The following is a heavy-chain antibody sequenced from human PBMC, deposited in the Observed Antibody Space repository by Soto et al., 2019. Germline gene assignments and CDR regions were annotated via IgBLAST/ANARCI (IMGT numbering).Heavy chain of an antibody. CDR3: AKTSLSMVRGVIIIPNWFDP. J-gene: IGHJ5*02. Sequence: GGSLRLSCAASGFTFSSYAMSWVRQAPGKGLEWVSAISGSGGSTYYADSVKGRFTISRDNSKNTLYLQMNSLRAEDTAVYYCAKTSLSMVRGVIIIPNWFDPWGQGTLVTVPQ. D-gene: IGHD3-10*01. CDR1: GFTFSSYA. CDR2: ISGSGGST. V-gene: IGHV3-23*01.